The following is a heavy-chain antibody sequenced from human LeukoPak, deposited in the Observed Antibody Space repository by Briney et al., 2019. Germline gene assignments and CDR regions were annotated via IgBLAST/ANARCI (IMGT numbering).Heavy chain of an antibody. CDR2: TNPNSGGT. CDR3: ARDRVRRGGETPNSFDY. J-gene: IGHJ4*02. V-gene: IGHV1-2*02. CDR1: GYTFTGYY. Sequence: GASVKVSCEASGYTFTGYYMHWVRQAPGQGLEWMGWTNPNSGGTNYAQKFQGRVTMTRDTSISTAYMELSRLRSDDTAVYYCARDRVRRGGETPNSFDYWGQGTLVTVSS. D-gene: IGHD2-21*01.